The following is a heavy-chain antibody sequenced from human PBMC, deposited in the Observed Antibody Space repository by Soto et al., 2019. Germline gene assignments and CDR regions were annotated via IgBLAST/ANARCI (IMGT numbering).Heavy chain of an antibody. CDR3: AKDKNRDYYGSGSFDY. D-gene: IGHD3-10*01. V-gene: IGHV3-30*18. Sequence: QVQLVESGGGVVQPGRSLRLSCAASGFTFSSYGMHWVRQAPGKGLEWVAVISYDGSNKYYADSVKGRFTISRDNSKNTLYLQMNSLRAEDTAVYYCAKDKNRDYYGSGSFDYWGQGTLVTVSS. J-gene: IGHJ4*02. CDR2: ISYDGSNK. CDR1: GFTFSSYG.